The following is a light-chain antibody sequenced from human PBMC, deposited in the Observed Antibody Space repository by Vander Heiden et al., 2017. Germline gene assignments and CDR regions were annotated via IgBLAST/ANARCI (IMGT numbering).Light chain of an antibody. J-gene: IGLJ2*01. CDR2: EVS. Sequence: QSALTQPPSVSGSPGQAVTISCTGTSSDVGSYNRVSWYQQPPGTAPKLLIYEVSKRPSWVPDRFSGSKSGNTASLTIAGLQAEDEADYYCSSYTTSSTWVFGGGTKVTVL. CDR3: SSYTTSSTWV. CDR1: SSDVGSYNR. V-gene: IGLV2-18*02.